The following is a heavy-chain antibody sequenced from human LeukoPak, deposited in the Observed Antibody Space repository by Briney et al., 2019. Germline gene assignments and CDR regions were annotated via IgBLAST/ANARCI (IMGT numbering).Heavy chain of an antibody. D-gene: IGHD3-3*01. J-gene: IGHJ4*02. Sequence: GGSLRLSCAASGFTFSSYAMSWVRQAPGKGLEWVSAISGSGGSTYYADSVKGRFTISRDNSKNTLYLQMNSLRAEDTAVYYCAKDRRFLEWLTGFDYWGQGTLVTVSS. CDR2: ISGSGGST. CDR1: GFTFSSYA. V-gene: IGHV3-23*01. CDR3: AKDRRFLEWLTGFDY.